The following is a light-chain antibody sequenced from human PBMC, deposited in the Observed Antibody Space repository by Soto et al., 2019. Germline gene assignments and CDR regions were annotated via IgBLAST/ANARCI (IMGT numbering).Light chain of an antibody. CDR2: GAS. J-gene: IGKJ3*01. CDR3: HRCDRSPIFT. CDR1: QSVSDNH. V-gene: IGKV3-20*01. Sequence: EIVLTQSPGTLSLSPGERATLSCRASQSVSDNHLAWYHQKPGQPPRLLIYGASNRATGIPDRFSGHGSGTDFTLPISRLEPEDFATYYCHRCDRSPIFTFGPGTKVDI.